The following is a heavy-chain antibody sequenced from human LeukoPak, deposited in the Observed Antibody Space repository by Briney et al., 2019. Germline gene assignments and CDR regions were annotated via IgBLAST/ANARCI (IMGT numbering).Heavy chain of an antibody. D-gene: IGHD6-19*01. CDR1: EFSLSTSGVG. J-gene: IGHJ4*02. CDR3: ANRRGTSGWSEGYFDY. CDR2: IYWDDDK. Sequence: SGPTLVNPTQTLTLTCTFSEFSLSTSGVGVGWIRQPPGKAPEWLALIYWDDDKRYSPSLKSRLTITKDTSKNQVILTMTNVDPLDTATYYCANRRGTSGWSEGYFDYWGQGTLVTVSS. V-gene: IGHV2-5*02.